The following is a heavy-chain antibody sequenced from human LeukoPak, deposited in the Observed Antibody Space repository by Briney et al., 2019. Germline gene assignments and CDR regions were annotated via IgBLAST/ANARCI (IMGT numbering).Heavy chain of an antibody. CDR3: AKSITIFGVATRYYYYGMDV. CDR1: GFTFSSYA. J-gene: IGHJ6*02. CDR2: ISGSGGST. Sequence: GGSLRLSCAASGFTFSSYAMSWVRQAPGKGLEWVSAISGSGGSTYYADSVKGRFTISRDNSKNTLYLQMNSLRAEDTALYYCAKSITIFGVATRYYYYGMDVWGQGTTVTVSS. D-gene: IGHD3-3*01. V-gene: IGHV3-23*01.